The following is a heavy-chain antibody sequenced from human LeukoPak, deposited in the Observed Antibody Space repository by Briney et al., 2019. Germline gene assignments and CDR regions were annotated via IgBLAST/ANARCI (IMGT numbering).Heavy chain of an antibody. J-gene: IGHJ3*02. V-gene: IGHV3-23*01. CDR3: AKRITVGGAFDI. CDR1: GFTFGDYA. Sequence: GGSLRLSCTASGFTFGDYAMSWVRQAPGKGLEWVSAIGSSGDNTYYADSVKGRFTISRDNSKNTLHLQMNGLRAEDTAVYYCAKRITVGGAFDIWGQGTMVTVSS. D-gene: IGHD6-19*01. CDR2: IGSSGDNT.